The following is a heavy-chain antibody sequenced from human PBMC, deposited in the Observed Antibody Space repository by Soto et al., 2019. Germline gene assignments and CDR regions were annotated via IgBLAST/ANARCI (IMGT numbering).Heavy chain of an antibody. V-gene: IGHV3-49*03. CDR2: IRSKAYGGTT. D-gene: IGHD2-2*01. CDR1: GFTFGDYA. J-gene: IGHJ5*02. Sequence: GGSLRLSCTASGFTFGDYAMSWFRQAPGKGLEWVGFIRSKAYGGTTEYAASVKGRFTISRDDSKSIAYLQMNSLKTEDTAVYYCTRGTIVVVPAAMNWFDPWGQGTLVTVSS. CDR3: TRGTIVVVPAAMNWFDP.